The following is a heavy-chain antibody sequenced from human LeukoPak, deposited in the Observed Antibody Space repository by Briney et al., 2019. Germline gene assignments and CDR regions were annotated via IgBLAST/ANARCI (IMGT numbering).Heavy chain of an antibody. CDR3: ARVSGIAVAGTYYYYYMDV. CDR1: GGSISSSNYY. D-gene: IGHD6-19*01. J-gene: IGHJ6*03. CDR2: MYYGGSS. V-gene: IGHV4-39*01. Sequence: SETLSLTCTVSGGSISSSNYYWGWIRQPPGKGLEWIGTMYYGGSSYYNPSLKSRVTISVDTSKNQFSLKLSSVTAADTAVYYCARVSGIAVAGTYYYYYMDVWGKGTTVTISS.